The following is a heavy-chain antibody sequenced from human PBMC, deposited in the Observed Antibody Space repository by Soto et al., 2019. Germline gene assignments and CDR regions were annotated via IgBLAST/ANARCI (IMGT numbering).Heavy chain of an antibody. CDR3: ARDGFFGRSGYFDY. D-gene: IGHD3-3*01. CDR2: IYYSGST. Sequence: QVQLQESGPGLVKPSQTLSLTCTVSGVSINSGDYYWTWIRQPPGKGLEWIGYIYYSGSTYYNPSLKSRVTISVDMSKNQFSLKLSSVTAEDTAVYYCARDGFFGRSGYFDYWGQGTLVTVSS. CDR1: GVSINSGDYY. J-gene: IGHJ4*02. V-gene: IGHV4-30-4*01.